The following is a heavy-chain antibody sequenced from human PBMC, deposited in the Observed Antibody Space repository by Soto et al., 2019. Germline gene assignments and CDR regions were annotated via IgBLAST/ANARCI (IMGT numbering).Heavy chain of an antibody. D-gene: IGHD3-9*01. V-gene: IGHV3-11*01. CDR2: ISSSGSTI. CDR3: ARGDDLPLVFDY. CDR1: GLTFSDYY. Sequence: PGGSLRLSCAASGLTFSDYYMSWIGQAPGKGLEWVSYISSSGSTIYYADSVKGRFTISRDNAKNSLYLQMNSLRAEDTAVYYCARGDDLPLVFDYWGQGTLVTVSS. J-gene: IGHJ4*02.